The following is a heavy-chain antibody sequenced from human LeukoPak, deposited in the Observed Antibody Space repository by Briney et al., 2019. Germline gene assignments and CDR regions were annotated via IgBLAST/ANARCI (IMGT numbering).Heavy chain of an antibody. CDR3: ARGDRQQNYYYYYYGMDV. D-gene: IGHD6-13*01. CDR1: GGSFSGYY. CDR2: INHSGST. V-gene: IGHV4-34*01. Sequence: SETLSLTCAVYGGSFSGYYWSWIRQPPGKGLEWVGEINHSGSTNYNPSLKSRVTISVDTSKNQFSLKLSSVTAADTAVYYCARGDRQQNYYYYYYGMDVWGQGTTVTVSS. J-gene: IGHJ6*02.